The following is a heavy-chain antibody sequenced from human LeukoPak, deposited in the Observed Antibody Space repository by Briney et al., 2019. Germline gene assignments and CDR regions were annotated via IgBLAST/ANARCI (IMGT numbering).Heavy chain of an antibody. Sequence: SETLSLTCTVSGGSISSYYWSWIRQPAGKGLEWIGRIYTSGSTNYNASLKSRVSMSVDTSKNQFSLKLSPVPAADTAVFYCARENSGSYREFDYWGQGTLVTVSS. D-gene: IGHD1-26*01. J-gene: IGHJ4*02. CDR1: GGSISSYY. CDR3: ARENSGSYREFDY. V-gene: IGHV4-4*07. CDR2: IYTSGST.